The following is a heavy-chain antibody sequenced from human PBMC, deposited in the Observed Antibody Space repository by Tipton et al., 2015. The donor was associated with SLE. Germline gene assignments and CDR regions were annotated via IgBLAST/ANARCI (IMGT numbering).Heavy chain of an antibody. Sequence: SLRLSCAASGFTFSSYAMSWVRQAPGKGLEWVSVIYSGGSSTYYADSVKGRFTISRDNSKNTLYLQMNSLRAEDTAVYYCAKARASQPHFDYWGQGTLVTVSP. CDR3: AKARASQPHFDY. V-gene: IGHV3-23*03. CDR1: GFTFSSYA. CDR2: IYSGGSST. J-gene: IGHJ4*02.